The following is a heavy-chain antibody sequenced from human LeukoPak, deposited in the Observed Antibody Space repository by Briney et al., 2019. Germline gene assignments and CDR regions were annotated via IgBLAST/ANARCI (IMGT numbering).Heavy chain of an antibody. V-gene: IGHV3-30*18. Sequence: PGRSLRLSCAASGFTFSSYGMHWVRQAPGKGLEWVAVISYDGSNKYYADSVKGRFTISRDNSKNTLYLQMNSLRAEDTAVYYCAKGYYYADDYWGQGTLVNVSS. CDR1: GFTFSSYG. CDR2: ISYDGSNK. D-gene: IGHD3-10*01. CDR3: AKGYYYADDY. J-gene: IGHJ4*02.